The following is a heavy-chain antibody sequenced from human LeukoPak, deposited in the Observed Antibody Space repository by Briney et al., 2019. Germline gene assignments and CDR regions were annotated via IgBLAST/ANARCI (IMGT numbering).Heavy chain of an antibody. V-gene: IGHV3-48*03. D-gene: IGHD3-22*01. CDR3: ARAYYDSSGYHYFDY. CDR1: GFTFSSYE. Sequence: GGSLRLSCAASGFTFSSYEMNWVRQAPGKGLEWVSYISSSGSTIYYADSVKGRFTISRDNAKNSLYLQMNSLRAEDTAVYYCARAYYDSSGYHYFDYWGQGTLVTVSS. J-gene: IGHJ4*02. CDR2: ISSSGSTI.